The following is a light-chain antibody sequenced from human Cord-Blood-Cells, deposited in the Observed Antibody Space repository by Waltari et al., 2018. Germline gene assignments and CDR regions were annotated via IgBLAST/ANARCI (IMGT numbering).Light chain of an antibody. V-gene: IGKV1-39*01. CDR1: QSISSY. Sequence: DIHMTQSPSSLPASVGDRVTITRPASQSISSYLNWYQQKPGKAPKLLNYAASSLQSGVPSRFSGSGSETDFTLTISSLQPEDFATYYCQQSYSTLTFGGGTKVEIK. CDR2: AAS. CDR3: QQSYSTLT. J-gene: IGKJ4*01.